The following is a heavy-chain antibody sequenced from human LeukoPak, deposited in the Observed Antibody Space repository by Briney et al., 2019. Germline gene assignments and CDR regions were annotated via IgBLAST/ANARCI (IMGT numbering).Heavy chain of an antibody. D-gene: IGHD4-17*01. CDR2: INHSGST. CDR3: ARGGDYPVVFDY. V-gene: IGHV4-34*01. J-gene: IGHJ4*02. Sequence: SETLSLTCAVYGGSFSGYYWSWIRQPPGEGLEWIGEINHSGSTNYNPSLKSRVTISVDTSKNQFSLKLSSVTAADTAVYYCARGGDYPVVFDYWGQGTLVTVSS. CDR1: GGSFSGYY.